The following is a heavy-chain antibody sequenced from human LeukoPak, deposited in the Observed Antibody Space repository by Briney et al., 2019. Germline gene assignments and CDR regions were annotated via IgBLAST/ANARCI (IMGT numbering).Heavy chain of an antibody. J-gene: IGHJ6*03. CDR1: GYSISSGYY. CDR3: ASTLVGPYYMDV. D-gene: IGHD1-26*01. Sequence: SETLSLTCAVSGYSISSGYYWGWIRQPPGKGLEWIGSIYHSGSTYYNPSLKSRVTISVDTSKNQFSLKLSSVTAADTAVYYCASTLVGPYYMDVWGKGTTVTVSS. CDR2: IYHSGST. V-gene: IGHV4-38-2*01.